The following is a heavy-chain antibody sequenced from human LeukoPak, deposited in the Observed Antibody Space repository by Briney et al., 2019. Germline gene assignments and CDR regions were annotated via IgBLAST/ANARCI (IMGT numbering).Heavy chain of an antibody. CDR1: GGSISSSSYY. D-gene: IGHD3-22*01. J-gene: IGHJ4*02. CDR3: ARATFYDSSGYYRYFDY. V-gene: IGHV4-39*07. Sequence: SETLSLTCTVSGGSISSSSYYWGWIRQPPGKGLEWIGSIYYSGSTYYNPSLKSRVTISVDTSKNQFSLKLSSVTAADTAVYYCARATFYDSSGYYRYFDYWGQGTLVTVSS. CDR2: IYYSGST.